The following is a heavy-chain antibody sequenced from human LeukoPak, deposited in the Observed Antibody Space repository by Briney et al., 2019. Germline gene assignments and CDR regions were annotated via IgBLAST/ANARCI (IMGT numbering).Heavy chain of an antibody. CDR1: GFTFSSYG. D-gene: IGHD3-16*02. CDR2: IWYDGSNI. CDR3: AREYDYVWGSYRYSDAFDI. J-gene: IGHJ3*02. V-gene: IGHV3-33*01. Sequence: GGSLRLSCAASGFTFSSYGMHWVRQAPGKGLEWVAIIWYDGSNINYADSVKGRFTISRDNPKKTLYLQMNSLRVEDTAVYYCAREYDYVWGSYRYSDAFDIWGQGTMVTVSS.